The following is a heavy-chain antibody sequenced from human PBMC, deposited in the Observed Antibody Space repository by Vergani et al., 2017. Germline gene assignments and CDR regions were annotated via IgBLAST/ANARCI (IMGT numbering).Heavy chain of an antibody. CDR1: GFTFSSYG. D-gene: IGHD2-21*01. CDR2: ISGSGGST. Sequence: VQLVESGGGVVQPGRSLRLSCAASGFTFSSYGMHWVRQAPGKGLEWVSAISGSGGSTYYADSVKGRFTISRDNSKNTLYLQMNSLRAEDTAVYYCAKVAGHTGIVVVIALHAFDIWGQGTMVTVSS. V-gene: IGHV3-23*04. CDR3: AKVAGHTGIVVVIALHAFDI. J-gene: IGHJ3*02.